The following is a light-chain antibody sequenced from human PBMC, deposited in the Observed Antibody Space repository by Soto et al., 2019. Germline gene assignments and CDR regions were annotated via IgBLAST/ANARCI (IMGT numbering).Light chain of an antibody. J-gene: IGLJ1*01. CDR3: SSYAGSSNV. CDR1: GSDVGGYNY. CDR2: EVN. Sequence: QSVLTQPPSASGSPGQSVAISCTGTGSDVGGYNYVSWYQQHPGKAPKLMIYEVNKRPSGVPDRFSGSKSGNTASLTVSGLQAEDEDDYYCSSYAGSSNVFGTGTKVTVL. V-gene: IGLV2-8*01.